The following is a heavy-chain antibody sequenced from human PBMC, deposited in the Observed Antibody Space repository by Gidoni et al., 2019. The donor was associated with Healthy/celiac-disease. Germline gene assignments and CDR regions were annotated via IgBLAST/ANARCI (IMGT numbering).Heavy chain of an antibody. CDR1: GFTFSSYA. Sequence: QVQLVESGGGVVQPGRSLRLSCAASGFTFSSYAMHWVRQAPGKGLEWVAVISYDGSNKYYADSVKGRFTISRDNSKNTLYLQMNSLRAEDTAVYYCARDLNYNPLRLYYYYYMDVWGKGTTVTVSS. J-gene: IGHJ6*03. CDR2: ISYDGSNK. D-gene: IGHD1-20*01. CDR3: ARDLNYNPLRLYYYYYMDV. V-gene: IGHV3-30-3*01.